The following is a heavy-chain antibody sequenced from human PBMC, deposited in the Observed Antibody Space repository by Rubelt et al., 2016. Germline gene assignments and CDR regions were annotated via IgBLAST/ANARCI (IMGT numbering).Heavy chain of an antibody. J-gene: IGHJ4*02. Sequence: QLQLQESGPGLVKPSETLSLTCTVSGGSISSSSYYWGWIRQPPGKGLEWIGSIYYSGSTYYNPSLKGRCTISVDTSKNQFSLKLSSVTAADTAVYYCARLRLRFLEWYPRGTSLDYWGQGTLVTVSS. CDR2: IYYSGST. CDR1: GGSISSSSYY. V-gene: IGHV4-39*01. D-gene: IGHD3-3*01. CDR3: ARLRLRFLEWYPRGTSLDY.